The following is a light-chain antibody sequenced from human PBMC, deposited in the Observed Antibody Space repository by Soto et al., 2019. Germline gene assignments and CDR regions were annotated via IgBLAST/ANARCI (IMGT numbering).Light chain of an antibody. CDR2: RNN. CDR1: SSNIGSDY. Sequence: QSVLTQPPSASGTPGQRVTISCSGSSSNIGSDYVYWYQQLPGTAPKLLISRNNQRPSGVSDRFSGSKSGTSASLAISGLRSEDEADDYCSSWDESSSGRVVFGGGTKLTVL. CDR3: SSWDESSSGRVV. J-gene: IGLJ2*01. V-gene: IGLV1-47*01.